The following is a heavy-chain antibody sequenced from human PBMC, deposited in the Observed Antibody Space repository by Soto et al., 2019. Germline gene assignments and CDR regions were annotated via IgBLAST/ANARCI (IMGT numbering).Heavy chain of an antibody. D-gene: IGHD5-12*01. CDR3: AKDGDRVPTTFDY. CDR1: GFTFSSYA. J-gene: IGHJ4*02. V-gene: IGHV3-23*01. Sequence: EVQLLESGGGLVQPGGSLRLSCAASGFTFSSYAMGWVRQSPGKGLEWVSSISGSGSSTYFPDSMKGRFTISRHNSKNTLYLQMTSLTAEDTAIYYCAKDGDRVPTTFDYWGQGTLVTVSS. CDR2: ISGSGSST.